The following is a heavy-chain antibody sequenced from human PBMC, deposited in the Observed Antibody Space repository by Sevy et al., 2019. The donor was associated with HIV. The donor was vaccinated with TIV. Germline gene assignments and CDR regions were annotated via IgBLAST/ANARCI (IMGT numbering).Heavy chain of an antibody. CDR3: AKGDTSTRYYYYGMDV. D-gene: IGHD2-2*01. Sequence: GWSLRLSCAASGFTFSNFGMSWVRQAPGKGLEWVSTISGSGGTTYYADSVKGRFTISRDNSKKTLYLQMNSLRAEDTALYYWAKGDTSTRYYYYGMDVWGQGTAVTVSS. V-gene: IGHV3-23*01. CDR2: ISGSGGTT. J-gene: IGHJ6*02. CDR1: GFTFSNFG.